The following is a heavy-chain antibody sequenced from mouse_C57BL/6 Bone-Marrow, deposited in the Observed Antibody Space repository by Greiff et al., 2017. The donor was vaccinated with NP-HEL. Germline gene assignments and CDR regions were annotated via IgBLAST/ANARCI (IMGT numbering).Heavy chain of an antibody. CDR2: ISYDGSN. CDR1: GYSITSGYY. V-gene: IGHV3-6*01. CDR3: ARSSYYYGSSTRYFDV. J-gene: IGHJ1*03. Sequence: EVQLQQSGPGLVKPSQSLSLTCSVTGYSITSGYYWNWIRQFPGNKLEWMGYISYDGSNNYNPSLKNRISITRDTSKNQFFLKLNSVTTEDTATYYCARSSYYYGSSTRYFDVWGTGTTVTVSS. D-gene: IGHD1-1*01.